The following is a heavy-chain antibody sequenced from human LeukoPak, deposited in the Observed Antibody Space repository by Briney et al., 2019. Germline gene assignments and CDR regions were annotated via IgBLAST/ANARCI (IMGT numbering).Heavy chain of an antibody. V-gene: IGHV3-30*03. Sequence: QPGGSLRLSCAASGFTFSSYGMHWVRQAPGKGLEWVAVISYDGSNKYYADSVKGRFTISRDNAKNSLYLQMNSLRAEDTAVYYCARAHDYDAFDIWGQGTMVTVSS. CDR1: GFTFSSYG. D-gene: IGHD3-16*01. J-gene: IGHJ3*02. CDR3: ARAHDYDAFDI. CDR2: ISYDGSNK.